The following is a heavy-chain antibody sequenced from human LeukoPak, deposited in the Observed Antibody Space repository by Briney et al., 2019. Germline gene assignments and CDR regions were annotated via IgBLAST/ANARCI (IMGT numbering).Heavy chain of an antibody. V-gene: IGHV4-59*11. D-gene: IGHD4-17*01. CDR3: ARDPTTVTKGFDI. CDR2: ISYGGST. Sequence: SETLSLTCTVSDASFDTHYWTWIRQPPGKGLEWIGYISYGGSTNYNPSLKSRVTISVETSRNQFFLRLTSLTAADTAVYYCARDPTTVTKGFDIWGQGTMVTVSS. J-gene: IGHJ3*02. CDR1: DASFDTHY.